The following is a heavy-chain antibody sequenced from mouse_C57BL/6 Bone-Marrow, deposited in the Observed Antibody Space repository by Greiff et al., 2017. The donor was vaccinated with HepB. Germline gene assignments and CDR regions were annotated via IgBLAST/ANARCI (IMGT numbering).Heavy chain of an antibody. J-gene: IGHJ1*03. CDR3: ARDGGNNWYFDV. V-gene: IGHV3-6*01. D-gene: IGHD2-1*01. CDR2: ISYDGSN. Sequence: EVQLQQSGPGLVKPSQSLSLTCSVTGYSITSGYYWNWIRQFPGNKLEWMGYISYDGSNNYNPSLKNRISITRDTSKNQFFLKLNSVTTEDTATYYCARDGGNNWYFDVWGTGTTVTVSS. CDR1: GYSITSGYY.